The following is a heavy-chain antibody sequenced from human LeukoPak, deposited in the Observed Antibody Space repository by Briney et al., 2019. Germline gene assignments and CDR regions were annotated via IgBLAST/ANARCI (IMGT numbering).Heavy chain of an antibody. CDR2: IYHSGST. D-gene: IGHD3-22*01. Sequence: SETLSLTCTVSGYSISSGYYWGWVRQPPGKGLEWIGSIYHSGSTYYNPSLKSRVTISVDTSKNQFSLKLSSVTAADTAVYYCARYYYDSSIFDYWGQGTLVTVSS. J-gene: IGHJ4*02. V-gene: IGHV4-38-2*02. CDR1: GYSISSGYY. CDR3: ARYYYDSSIFDY.